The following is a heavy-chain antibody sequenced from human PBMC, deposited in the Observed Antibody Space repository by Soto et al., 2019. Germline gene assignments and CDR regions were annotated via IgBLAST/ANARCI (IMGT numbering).Heavy chain of an antibody. CDR1: GGSVTSGDYW. D-gene: IGHD3-10*01. V-gene: IGHV4-30-4*01. CDR3: ARAQGSQRTYSAGQFDL. CDR2: IYSRGST. J-gene: IGHJ5*02. Sequence: QVQLQESGPGLVKPSETLSLTCPVSGGSVTSGDYWWTWIRQRTETALDWIVHIYSRGSTYYSPCLKSRVAISVDSSKTQFSRKVTSMTAADTAVYFCARAQGSQRTYSAGQFDLWGQGTLITVSS.